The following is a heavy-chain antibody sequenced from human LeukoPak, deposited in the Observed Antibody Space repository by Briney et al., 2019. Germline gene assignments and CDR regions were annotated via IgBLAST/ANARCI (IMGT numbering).Heavy chain of an antibody. Sequence: GASVKVSCKASGYTFTGYYMHWVRQAPGQGLEWMGWINPNSGGTIYAQKFQGRVTMTRDTSISTAYMELSRLRSDDTAVYYCARDYDSSGYYGAWYYYGMDVWGQGTTVTVSS. V-gene: IGHV1-2*02. D-gene: IGHD3-22*01. CDR3: ARDYDSSGYYGAWYYYGMDV. J-gene: IGHJ6*02. CDR2: INPNSGGT. CDR1: GYTFTGYY.